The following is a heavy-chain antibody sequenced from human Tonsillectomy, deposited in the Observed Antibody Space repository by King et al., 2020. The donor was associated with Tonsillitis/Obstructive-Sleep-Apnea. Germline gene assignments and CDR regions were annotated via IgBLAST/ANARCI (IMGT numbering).Heavy chain of an antibody. Sequence: VQLQQWGAGLLKPSETLSLTCAVYGGSFSGYYWSCIRQPPGKGLEGIGEINHSGSTNYNPSLTSRVTISVDTSKYQFSLKLSSLTAADTAVYYCARGVPNSAKGTTVTTRSSSSYMDVWGTGTTGTVSS. D-gene: IGHD4-17*01. CDR1: GGSFSGYY. CDR3: ARGVPNSAKGTTVTTRSSSSYMDV. CDR2: INHSGST. V-gene: IGHV4-34*01. J-gene: IGHJ6*03.